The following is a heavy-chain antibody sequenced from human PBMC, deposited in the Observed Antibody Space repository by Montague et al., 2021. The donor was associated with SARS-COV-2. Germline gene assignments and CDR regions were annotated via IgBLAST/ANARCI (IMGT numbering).Heavy chain of an antibody. CDR2: IDWDDDK. J-gene: IGHJ4*02. CDR3: ARTTVTTGSDY. CDR1: ELPPSALQLC. D-gene: IGHD4-17*01. Sequence: PALVKPTQALAVLRRFSELPPSALQLCLHWVCRPPGETLEWLARIDWDDDKYYSTSLKTRLTISKDTSKNQVVLTMTNMDPVDTATYYCARTTVTTGSDYWGQGTLVTVSS. V-gene: IGHV2-70*18.